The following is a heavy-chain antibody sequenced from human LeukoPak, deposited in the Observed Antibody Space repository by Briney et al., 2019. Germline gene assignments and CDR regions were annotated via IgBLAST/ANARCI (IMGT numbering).Heavy chain of an antibody. CDR2: ISSSSSYI. D-gene: IGHD3-16*01. CDR1: GFTFSSYS. J-gene: IGHJ1*01. V-gene: IGHV3-21*01. CDR3: ARESHVDPPSSEYFQH. Sequence: GGSLRLSCAASGFTFSSYSMNWVRQAPGKGLEWVSSISSSSSYIYYADSVKGRFTISRDNAKNSLYLQMNSLRAEDTAVYYCARESHVDPPSSEYFQHWGQGTLVTVSS.